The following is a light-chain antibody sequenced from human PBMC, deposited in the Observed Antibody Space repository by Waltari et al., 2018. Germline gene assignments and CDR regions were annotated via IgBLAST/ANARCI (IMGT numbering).Light chain of an antibody. J-gene: IGKJ4*01. CDR1: QSISSW. Sequence: DIQMTQSPSTLSASVGDRVTITCRASQSISSWLAWYQQKPGKAPKRLSYKASTLESGIPSRFSGSGSGTEFTLTISSLQPDDFATYYCQQYNSYVLTFGGGTKVEIK. V-gene: IGKV1-5*03. CDR2: KAS. CDR3: QQYNSYVLT.